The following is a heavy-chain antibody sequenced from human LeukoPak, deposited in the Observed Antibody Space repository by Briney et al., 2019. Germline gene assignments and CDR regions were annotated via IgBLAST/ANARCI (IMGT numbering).Heavy chain of an antibody. D-gene: IGHD3-3*01. CDR1: GYTFTGYG. Sequence: ASVKVSCKASGYTFTGYGISWVRQAPGQGLEWMGWISAYNGNTNYAQRLQGRVTMTTDTSTSTAYMELRSLRSDDTAVYYCARMLYDFWSGYYALGYWGQGTLVTVSS. V-gene: IGHV1-18*01. CDR3: ARMLYDFWSGYYALGY. CDR2: ISAYNGNT. J-gene: IGHJ4*02.